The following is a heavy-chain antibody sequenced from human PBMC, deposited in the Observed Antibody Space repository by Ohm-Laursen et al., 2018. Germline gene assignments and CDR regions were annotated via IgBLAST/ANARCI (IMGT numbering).Heavy chain of an antibody. J-gene: IGHJ4*01. V-gene: IGHV3-33*06. D-gene: IGHD6-19*01. CDR1: GFTFSSYG. CDR3: AKDRGIAVAGTDY. Sequence: SLRLSCAASGFTFSSYGMHWVRQAPGKGLEWVVVIWYDGSNEYYADSVKGRFTISRDNSKNTLYLQMNSLRAEDTAVYYCAKDRGIAVAGTDYWGQGTLVTVSS. CDR2: IWYDGSNE.